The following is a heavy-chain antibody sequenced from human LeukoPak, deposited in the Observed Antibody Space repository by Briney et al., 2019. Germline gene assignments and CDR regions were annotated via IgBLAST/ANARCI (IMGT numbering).Heavy chain of an antibody. Sequence: GGSLRLSCAASGFTFSNYEMNWVRQAPGKGLEWVSYISSSGDTIYYADSVKGRFTISRDNAKNSLYLQMNSLRAEDTAVYYCARVLPYFDYWGQGTMVTVSS. CDR2: ISSSGDTI. CDR1: GFTFSNYE. CDR3: ARVLPYFDY. V-gene: IGHV3-48*03. J-gene: IGHJ4*02.